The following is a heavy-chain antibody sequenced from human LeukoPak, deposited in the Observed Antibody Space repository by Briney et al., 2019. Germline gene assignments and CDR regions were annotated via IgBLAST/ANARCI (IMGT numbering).Heavy chain of an antibody. CDR2: INHSGST. D-gene: IGHD2-15*01. CDR1: GGSFSGYY. Sequence: SETLSLTCAVYGGSFSGYYWSWIRQPPGKGLEWIGEINHSGSTYYNPSLKSRVTISVDTSKNQFSLKLSSVTAADTAVYYCARAAGYGYFDYWGQGTLVTVSS. V-gene: IGHV4-34*01. CDR3: ARAAGYGYFDY. J-gene: IGHJ4*02.